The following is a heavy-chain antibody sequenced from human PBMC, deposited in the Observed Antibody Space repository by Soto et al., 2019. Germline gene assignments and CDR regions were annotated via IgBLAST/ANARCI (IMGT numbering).Heavy chain of an antibody. V-gene: IGHV3-30*03. Sequence: QVQLVESGGGVVQPGRSLRLSCAASGFTFYTSALHWVRQAPGKGLEWVTFISYDGNGKYYTDSVKGRFTISRDNSKNTLYLQMNSLRAEDTAVYYCAMRVGATDYWGQGTLVIVSS. CDR3: AMRVGATDY. J-gene: IGHJ4*02. CDR2: ISYDGNGK. CDR1: GFTFYTSA. D-gene: IGHD1-26*01.